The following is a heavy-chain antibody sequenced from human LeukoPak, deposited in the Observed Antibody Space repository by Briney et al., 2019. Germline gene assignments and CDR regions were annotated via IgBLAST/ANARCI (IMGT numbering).Heavy chain of an antibody. Sequence: SVKVSCKASGGTFSSYAISWVRQAPGQGLEWMGGIIPIFGTANYAQKFQGRVTITADKSTSTAYMELSSLRSEDTAVYYCARAVAAAGFAFDYWGQGTLVTVSS. V-gene: IGHV1-69*06. CDR2: IIPIFGTA. CDR3: ARAVAAAGFAFDY. D-gene: IGHD6-13*01. CDR1: GGTFSSYA. J-gene: IGHJ4*02.